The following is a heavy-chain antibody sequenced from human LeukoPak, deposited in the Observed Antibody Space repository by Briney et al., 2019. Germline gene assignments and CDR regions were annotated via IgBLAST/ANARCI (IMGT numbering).Heavy chain of an antibody. D-gene: IGHD5-12*01. J-gene: IGHJ4*02. CDR2: ISAYNGNT. CDR3: ARDGLRSGSTLLDY. Sequence: EASVKVSCKASGYTFTSYAMNWVRQAPGQGLEWMGWISAYNGNTNYAQKLQGRVTMTTDTSTSTAYMELRSLRSDDTAVYYCARDGLRSGSTLLDYWGQGTLVTVSS. CDR1: GYTFTSYA. V-gene: IGHV1-18*01.